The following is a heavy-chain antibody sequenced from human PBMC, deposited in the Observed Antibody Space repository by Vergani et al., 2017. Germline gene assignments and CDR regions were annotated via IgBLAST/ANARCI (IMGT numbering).Heavy chain of an antibody. V-gene: IGHV4-59*08. CDR2: IYYSGTT. Sequence: QVQLQESGPGLVKPSETLSLTCTVSGGSISSYYWSWIRQPPGKGLEWIGYIYYSGTTYYNPSLESRLTISLDTSENHLSLKSTSVTAADTAVYYCARQKDYYVDVWGKGATVTVS. CDR3: ARQKDYYVDV. CDR1: GGSISSYY. J-gene: IGHJ6*03.